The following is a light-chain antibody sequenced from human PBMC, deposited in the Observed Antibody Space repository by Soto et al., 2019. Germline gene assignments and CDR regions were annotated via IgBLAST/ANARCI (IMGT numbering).Light chain of an antibody. J-gene: IGKJ2*01. CDR3: QQYDNYSYT. CDR2: EAS. CDR1: QNIDRW. Sequence: DIPMTQSPSTLSASVGDRVTITCRASQNIDRWLAWYQQKPGKAPKLLIYEASNLESGVSSRFSGSGSGTEFTLTISSLQPDDFATYYCQQYDNYSYTFGQGTKLEIK. V-gene: IGKV1-5*03.